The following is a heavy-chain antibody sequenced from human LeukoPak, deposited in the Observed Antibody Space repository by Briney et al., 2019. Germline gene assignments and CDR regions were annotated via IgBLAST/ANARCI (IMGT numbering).Heavy chain of an antibody. CDR3: ARTGGSYPYYFEY. V-gene: IGHV3-48*03. D-gene: IGHD1-26*01. CDR2: ISSCGSTI. J-gene: IGHJ4*02. Sequence: GGSLRLSCAASGFIFRSYEMNWVRQAPGKGLEWVSYISSCGSTIYYADSVKGRFTLSRDNAKNSLYLQMNSLRAEDTAVYYCARTGGSYPYYFEYWGQGTLVTVSS. CDR1: GFIFRSYE.